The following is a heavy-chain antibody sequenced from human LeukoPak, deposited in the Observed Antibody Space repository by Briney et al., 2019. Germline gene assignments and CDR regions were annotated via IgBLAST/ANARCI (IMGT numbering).Heavy chain of an antibody. V-gene: IGHV5-51*01. D-gene: IGHD6-13*01. J-gene: IGHJ4*02. CDR1: GYSFTSYW. Sequence: GESLKISCKGSGYSFTSYWIGWVRQMPGKGLEWMGIIYPGDSDTRYSPSFRGQVTISADKSISTAYLQWSSLKASDTAMYYCARDQGGYYSSSWVFDYWGQGTLVTVSS. CDR3: ARDQGGYYSSSWVFDY. CDR2: IYPGDSDT.